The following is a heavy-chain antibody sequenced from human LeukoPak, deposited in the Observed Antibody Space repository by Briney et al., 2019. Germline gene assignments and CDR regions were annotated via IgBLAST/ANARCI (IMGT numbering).Heavy chain of an antibody. Sequence: GGSLRLSCAASGFTFSSYGMHWVRQAPGKGLGWVAVISYDGSNKYYADSVKGRFTISRDNSKNTLYLQMNGLRAEDTAVYYCATIAAAGTEVYWGQGTLVTVSS. CDR1: GFTFSSYG. CDR3: ATIAAAGTEVY. CDR2: ISYDGSNK. J-gene: IGHJ4*02. V-gene: IGHV3-30*03. D-gene: IGHD6-13*01.